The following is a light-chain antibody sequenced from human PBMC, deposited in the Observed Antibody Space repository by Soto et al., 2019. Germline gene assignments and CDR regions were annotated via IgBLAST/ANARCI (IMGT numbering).Light chain of an antibody. CDR2: RNS. CDR1: SSDVGSYNL. J-gene: IGLJ3*02. CDR3: ASWDDSPSVHWV. V-gene: IGLV2-14*02. Sequence: QSALTQPASVSGSPGQSITISCTGTSSDVGSYNLVSWYQQYPGKAPKLLIYRNSQRPSDVPDRFSGSKSGTSASLAIGGLRSEDEADYYCASWDDSPSVHWVFGGGTKLTVL.